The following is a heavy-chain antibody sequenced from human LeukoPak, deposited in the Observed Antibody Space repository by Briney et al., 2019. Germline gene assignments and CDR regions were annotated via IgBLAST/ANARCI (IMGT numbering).Heavy chain of an antibody. CDR1: GGTFSSYA. V-gene: IGHV1-69*13. J-gene: IGHJ1*01. CDR2: IIPIFGTA. Sequence: SVKVSCKASGGTFSSYAISWVRQAPGQGLEWMGRIIPIFGTANYAQKFQGRVTITSDESTSTAYMELSSLRSEDTAVYYCARDMDSSSWYGFYFQHWGQGTLVTVSS. D-gene: IGHD6-13*01. CDR3: ARDMDSSSWYGFYFQH.